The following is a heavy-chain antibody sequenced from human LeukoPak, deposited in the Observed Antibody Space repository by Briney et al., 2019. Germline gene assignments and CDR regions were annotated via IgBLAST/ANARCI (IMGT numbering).Heavy chain of an antibody. V-gene: IGHV3-33*06. CDR2: IWYDGNNK. CDR3: AKDWGYTTMVSYYFDY. J-gene: IGHJ4*02. D-gene: IGHD5-18*01. CDR1: GFTFSGYG. Sequence: GGSLRLSCAASGFTFSGYGMHWVRQAPDKGLEWVAVIWYDGNNKYYADSVKDRFTISRDNSKNTLYLQMNSLRAEDTAVYYCAKDWGYTTMVSYYFDYWGQGALVTVSS.